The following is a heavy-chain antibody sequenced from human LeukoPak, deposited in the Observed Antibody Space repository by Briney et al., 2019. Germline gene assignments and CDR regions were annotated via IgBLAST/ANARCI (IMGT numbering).Heavy chain of an antibody. D-gene: IGHD3-10*01. CDR3: ASGYYYGSSSYYHTGYLDH. V-gene: IGHV1-69*05. Sequence: GASVKVSCKASGGIFSTSAISWVRQAPGHGLEWMGGISPISETPSYALRFQGRVTITRDESTATAYMELTSLRSDDTAVYYCASGYYYGSSSYYHTGYLDHWAQGTLVTVSS. CDR2: ISPISETP. J-gene: IGHJ4*02. CDR1: GGIFSTSA.